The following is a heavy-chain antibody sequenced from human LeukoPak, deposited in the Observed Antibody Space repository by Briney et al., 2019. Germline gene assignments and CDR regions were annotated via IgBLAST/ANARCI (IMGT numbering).Heavy chain of an antibody. Sequence: PGGSLRLSCAASGFTVSSNYMSWVRQAPGKGLEWVSVIYSGGSTYYADSVKGRFTISRDNSKNTLYLRMNSLRAEDTAVYYCARGGGSYTGHAFDIWGQGTMVTVSS. D-gene: IGHD1-26*01. CDR2: IYSGGST. CDR3: ARGGGSYTGHAFDI. V-gene: IGHV3-53*01. J-gene: IGHJ3*02. CDR1: GFTVSSNY.